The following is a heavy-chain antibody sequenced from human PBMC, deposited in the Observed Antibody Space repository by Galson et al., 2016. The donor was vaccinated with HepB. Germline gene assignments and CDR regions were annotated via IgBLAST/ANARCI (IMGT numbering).Heavy chain of an antibody. CDR3: AHRGWELLFDY. Sequence: PALVKPTQTLTLTCTFSGFSISSSDVAVGWIRQPPGKALEWLALIYWDDGKHYSPSLKNRLTITKDTSKNQVSLIVTNVDPVDTATYYCAHRGWELLFDYWGQGILVTVSS. CDR1: GFSISSSDVA. V-gene: IGHV2-5*02. J-gene: IGHJ4*02. CDR2: IYWDDGK. D-gene: IGHD4-23*01.